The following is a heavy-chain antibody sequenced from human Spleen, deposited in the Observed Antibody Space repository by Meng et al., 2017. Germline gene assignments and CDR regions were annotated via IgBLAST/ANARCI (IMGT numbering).Heavy chain of an antibody. CDR1: GYTFPDYW. Sequence: QVQLMQSGAELKKPGASVNVYCKASGYTFPDYWLHWVRRAPGQGLEWMGRINPKIGDTHYAQRFQGRVTMTGDTSISTAYMELSGLRSDDTAMYYCARDEDISAAGKLFGDYWGQGTLVTVSS. D-gene: IGHD6-13*01. CDR2: INPKIGDT. J-gene: IGHJ4*02. CDR3: ARDEDISAAGKLFGDY. V-gene: IGHV1-2*06.